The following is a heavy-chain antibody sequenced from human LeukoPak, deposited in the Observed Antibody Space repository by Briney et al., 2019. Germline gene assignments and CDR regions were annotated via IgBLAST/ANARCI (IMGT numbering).Heavy chain of an antibody. CDR2: INHSGST. CDR3: ARFFRTSVSWFDP. CDR1: GGSFSGYY. V-gene: IGHV4-34*01. D-gene: IGHD2-2*01. J-gene: IGHJ5*02. Sequence: SETLSLTCAVYGGSFSGYYWSWIRQPPGKGLEWIGEINHSGSTNYNPSLESRVTISVDTSKNQFSLKLSSVTAADTAVYYCARFFRTSVSWFDPWGQGTLVTVSS.